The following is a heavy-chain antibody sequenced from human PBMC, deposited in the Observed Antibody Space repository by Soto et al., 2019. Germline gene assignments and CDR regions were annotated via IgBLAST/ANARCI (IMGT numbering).Heavy chain of an antibody. CDR1: GYTFTSYA. CDR3: ASLNYYYYYGMDV. V-gene: IGHV1-3*01. J-gene: IGHJ6*02. CDR2: INAGNGIA. Sequence: ASVKVSCKASGYTFTSYAMHWVRQAPGQRLEWMGWINAGNGIANYAQKFQGRVTITADKSTSTAYMELSSLRSEDTAVYYCASLNYYYYYGMDVWGQGTTVTVSS.